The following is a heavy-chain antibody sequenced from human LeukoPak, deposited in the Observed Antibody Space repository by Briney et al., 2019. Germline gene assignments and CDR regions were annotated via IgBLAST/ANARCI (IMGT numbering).Heavy chain of an antibody. Sequence: PGGSLRLSCAASGFTFSSYAMSWVRQAPGKGLEWVSAITHNGGSTYYADSVKGRFTISRDNSKNSLFLQMNSLRAEDTAVYYCARDPGEYSGTYGGGYWGQGTLVTVSS. D-gene: IGHD1-26*01. J-gene: IGHJ4*02. V-gene: IGHV3-23*01. CDR2: ITHNGGST. CDR1: GFTFSSYA. CDR3: ARDPGEYSGTYGGGY.